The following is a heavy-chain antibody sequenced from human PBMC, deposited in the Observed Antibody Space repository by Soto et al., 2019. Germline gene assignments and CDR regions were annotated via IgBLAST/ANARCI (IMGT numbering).Heavy chain of an antibody. CDR1: GGSISSSGYY. CDR2: IYFSGTT. D-gene: IGHD4-4*01. CDR3: ARERGTVTTPYYYYGMDV. V-gene: IGHV4-39*02. J-gene: IGHJ6*02. Sequence: SETLSLTCCISGGSISSSGYYWGWVRQPPGKVLEWIGSIYFSGTTYYNPSLKSRLTMSVDTSKNHFSLRLRSVTAADTAVYYCARERGTVTTPYYYYGMDVWGQGTTVTVSS.